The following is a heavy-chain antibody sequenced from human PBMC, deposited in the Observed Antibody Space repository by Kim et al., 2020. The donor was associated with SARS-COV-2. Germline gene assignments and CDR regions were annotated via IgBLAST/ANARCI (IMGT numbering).Heavy chain of an antibody. Sequence: GGSLRLSCAASGFTFSDYYMSWIRQAPGRGLEWVSYISSSGTTIYYADSVKGRVTISRDNAKSSLYLQMNSLRAEDTAVYFCARDPPGEDYVWGSYRPFDYWGQGTLVTVSS. D-gene: IGHD3-16*02. CDR3: ARDPPGEDYVWGSYRPFDY. V-gene: IGHV3-11*01. CDR1: GFTFSDYY. J-gene: IGHJ4*02. CDR2: ISSSGTTI.